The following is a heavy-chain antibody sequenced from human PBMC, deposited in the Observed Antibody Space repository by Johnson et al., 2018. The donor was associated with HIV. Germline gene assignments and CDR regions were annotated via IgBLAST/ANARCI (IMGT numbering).Heavy chain of an antibody. Sequence: EVQLVESGGGVVRRGGSLRLSCAASGFTVSSYYMTWVRQAPGKGLEWVSVLFSGGTTYYADSVKGRFTISRDNSKNTLYLQMNSLRAEDTAVYYCARACRDGYTCDAFDIWGQGTMVTVSS. CDR2: LFSGGTT. CDR3: ARACRDGYTCDAFDI. D-gene: IGHD5-24*01. V-gene: IGHV3-66*01. J-gene: IGHJ3*02. CDR1: GFTVSSYY.